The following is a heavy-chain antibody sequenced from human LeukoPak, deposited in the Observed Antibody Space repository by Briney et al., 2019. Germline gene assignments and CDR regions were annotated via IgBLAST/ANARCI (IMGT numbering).Heavy chain of an antibody. Sequence: GGSLRLSCAASGFTFDDYAMHWVRQAPGKGLEWVSGISWNSGGIGYADSVKGRFTISRDNAKNSLYLRMNSLRAEDTALYYCAKGFSSGSYFLNWFDPWGQGTLVTVSS. CDR2: ISWNSGGI. CDR3: AKGFSSGSYFLNWFDP. V-gene: IGHV3-9*01. J-gene: IGHJ5*02. D-gene: IGHD3-10*01. CDR1: GFTFDDYA.